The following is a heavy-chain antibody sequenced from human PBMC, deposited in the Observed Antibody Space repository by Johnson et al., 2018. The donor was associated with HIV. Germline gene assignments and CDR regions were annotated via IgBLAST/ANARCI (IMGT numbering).Heavy chain of an antibody. CDR3: TRDRIQIWSYVGTFDT. D-gene: IGHD5-18*01. J-gene: IGHJ3*02. Sequence: QMLLVESGGGVVQPRRSLTLSCAASGFTLSSHGIHWVRQAPGKGLEWVAIMWYDGSHLGCAASVKDRFTISRDVSKNTVYLQMSSLKPEDTAVYYCTRDRIQIWSYVGTFDTWGPGALVTVSS. CDR1: GFTLSSHG. V-gene: IGHV3-33*01. CDR2: MWYDGSHL.